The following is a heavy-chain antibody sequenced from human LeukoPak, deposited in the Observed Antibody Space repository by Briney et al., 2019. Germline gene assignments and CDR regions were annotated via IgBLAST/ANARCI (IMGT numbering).Heavy chain of an antibody. CDR1: GFTFDDYG. V-gene: IGHV3-20*04. D-gene: IGHD2-2*01. CDR2: INWNGGST. J-gene: IGHJ3*02. Sequence: GGSLRLSCAASGFTFDDYGMSWVRQAPGKGLEWVSGINWNGGSTGYADSVKGRFTISRDNAKNSLYLQMNSLRAEDTAVYYCARDGSGYCSSTSCYGVGTFDIWGQGTMVTVSS. CDR3: ARDGSGYCSSTSCYGVGTFDI.